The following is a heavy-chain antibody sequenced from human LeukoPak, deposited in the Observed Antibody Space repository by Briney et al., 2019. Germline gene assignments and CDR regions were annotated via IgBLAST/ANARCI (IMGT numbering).Heavy chain of an antibody. CDR1: GYSFTSYW. Sequence: PGESLKISCMGSGYSFTSYWIGWVRPMPGKGLEWMGIIYPGDSDTRYSPSFQGQVTISADKSISTAYLQWSSLKASDTAMYYCARLPYCGGDCFPNWFDPWGQGTLVTVSS. CDR2: IYPGDSDT. CDR3: ARLPYCGGDCFPNWFDP. J-gene: IGHJ5*02. V-gene: IGHV5-51*01. D-gene: IGHD2-21*02.